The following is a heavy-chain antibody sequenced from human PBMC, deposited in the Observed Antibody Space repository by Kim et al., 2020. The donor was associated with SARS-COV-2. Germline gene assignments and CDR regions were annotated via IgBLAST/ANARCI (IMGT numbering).Heavy chain of an antibody. CDR2: IYSGGSST. Sequence: GGSLRLSCAASGFTFSSYAMSWVRQAPGKGLEWVSVIYSGGSSTHYADSVKGRFAISRDNSKNTLYLQMNSLRAEDTAVYYCAKVGGWYRDYFDYWGQGT. CDR3: AKVGGWYRDYFDY. CDR1: GFTFSSYA. J-gene: IGHJ4*02. V-gene: IGHV3-23*03. D-gene: IGHD6-19*01.